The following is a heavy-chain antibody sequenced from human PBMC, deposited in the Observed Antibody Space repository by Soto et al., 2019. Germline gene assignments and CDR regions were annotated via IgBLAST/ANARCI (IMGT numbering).Heavy chain of an antibody. J-gene: IGHJ4*02. CDR3: AKVPPLMVYAIQYYFDY. Sequence: HPGGSLRLSCAASGFTFSSYAMSWVRQAPGKGLEWVSAISGSGGSTYYADSVKGRFTISRDNSKNTLYLQMNSLRAEDTAVYYCAKVPPLMVYAIQYYFDYWGQGTLVTVSS. CDR2: ISGSGGST. CDR1: GFTFSSYA. V-gene: IGHV3-23*01. D-gene: IGHD2-8*01.